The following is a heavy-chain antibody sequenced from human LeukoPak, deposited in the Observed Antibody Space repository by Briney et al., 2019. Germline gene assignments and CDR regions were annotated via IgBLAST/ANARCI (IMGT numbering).Heavy chain of an antibody. CDR2: IYYSGST. CDR3: ASISGSYYAGTFDY. V-gene: IGHV4-59*12. Sequence: SETLSLTCTVSGGSISSYYWSWIRQPPGKGLEWIGYIYYSGSTNYNPSLKSRVTISVDKSKNQFSLKLSSVTAADTAVYYCASISGSYYAGTFDYWGQGTLVTVSS. CDR1: GGSISSYY. J-gene: IGHJ4*02. D-gene: IGHD1-26*01.